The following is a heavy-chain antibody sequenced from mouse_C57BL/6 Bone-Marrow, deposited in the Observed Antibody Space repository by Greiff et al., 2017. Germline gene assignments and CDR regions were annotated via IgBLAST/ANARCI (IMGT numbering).Heavy chain of an antibody. D-gene: IGHD1-1*01. J-gene: IGHJ3*01. CDR3: ARDIYYYGSLQAWFAY. Sequence: EVKVEESGGGLVKPGGSLKLSCAASGFTFSSYAMSWVRQTPEKRLEWVATISDGGSYTYYPDNVKGRFTISRDNAKNNLYLQMSHLKSEDTAMYYCARDIYYYGSLQAWFAYWGQGTLVTVSA. CDR1: GFTFSSYA. CDR2: ISDGGSYT. V-gene: IGHV5-4*01.